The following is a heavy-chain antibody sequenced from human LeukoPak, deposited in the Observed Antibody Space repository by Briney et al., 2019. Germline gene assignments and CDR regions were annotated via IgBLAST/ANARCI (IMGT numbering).Heavy chain of an antibody. Sequence: GRSLRLSCAASGFTFSSYGMHWVRQAPGKGLEWVAVISYDGSNKYYAGSVKGRFTISRDNSKNTLYLQMNSLRAEDTAVYYCAKAFYYDSSGPYPGFDYWGQGTLVTVSS. CDR2: ISYDGSNK. J-gene: IGHJ4*02. V-gene: IGHV3-30*18. D-gene: IGHD3-22*01. CDR3: AKAFYYDSSGPYPGFDY. CDR1: GFTFSSYG.